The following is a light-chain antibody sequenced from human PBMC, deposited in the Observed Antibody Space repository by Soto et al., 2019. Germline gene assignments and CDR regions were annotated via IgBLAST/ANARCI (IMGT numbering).Light chain of an antibody. V-gene: IGKV3-11*01. CDR1: QSVSSY. Sequence: EIVLTQAPATLSLSPGERATLSCRASQSVSSYLAWYQQTPGQAPRLLIYDASNRATGIPARFSGSGSGTDFTLTISSLEPEDFAVYYCQQRSNWRGTFGPGTKVDIK. CDR3: QQRSNWRGT. J-gene: IGKJ3*01. CDR2: DAS.